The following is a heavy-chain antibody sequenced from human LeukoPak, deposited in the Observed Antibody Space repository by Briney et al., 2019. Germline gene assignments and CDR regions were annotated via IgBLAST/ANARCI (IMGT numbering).Heavy chain of an antibody. Sequence: SETLSLTCTVSGGSISSGDYYWSWIRQPPGKGLEWIGYIYYSGSTYYNPSLKSRVTISVDSSKNQFSLKLSSVTAADTAVYYCARVTGGSGSYYSPLHYYFDYWGQGTLVTVSS. CDR1: GGSISSGDYY. CDR3: ARVTGGSGSYYSPLHYYFDY. D-gene: IGHD3-10*01. V-gene: IGHV4-30-4*01. CDR2: IYYSGST. J-gene: IGHJ4*02.